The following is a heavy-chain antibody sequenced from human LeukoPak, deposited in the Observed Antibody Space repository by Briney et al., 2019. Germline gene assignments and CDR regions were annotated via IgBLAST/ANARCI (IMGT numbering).Heavy chain of an antibody. D-gene: IGHD1-26*01. J-gene: IGHJ4*02. CDR1: GFYFANYA. Sequence: PGGSLRLSCAASGFYFANYAMSWVRQAPGKGLEWVSATVGGGSPNTYHADSVKGRFTISRDNAKNSPYLQINSPRVEDTAVYYCASLAGGYFFDHWGQGTLVTVSS. CDR2: TVGGGSPNT. V-gene: IGHV3-23*01. CDR3: ASLAGGYFFDH.